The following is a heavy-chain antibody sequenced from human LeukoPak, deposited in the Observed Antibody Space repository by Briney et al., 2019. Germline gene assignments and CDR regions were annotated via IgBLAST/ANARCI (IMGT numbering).Heavy chain of an antibody. J-gene: IGHJ4*02. CDR2: INGDESST. CDR1: AFTFNTYW. CDR3: ARGAKWAYYFDY. D-gene: IGHD1-26*01. Sequence: GGSLRLSCAASAFTFNTYWMHWVRHVPGRGLEWVSRINGDESSTNYADSVKGRFTISRDNAKDTLYLHMNSLTAEDTAVYYRARGAKWAYYFDYWGQGTLVTVSS. V-gene: IGHV3-74*01.